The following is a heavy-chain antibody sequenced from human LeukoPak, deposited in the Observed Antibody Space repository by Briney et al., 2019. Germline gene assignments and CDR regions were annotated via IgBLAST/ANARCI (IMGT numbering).Heavy chain of an antibody. D-gene: IGHD1-26*01. V-gene: IGHV1-69*01. CDR2: IIPIFGTA. CDR1: GGTFSSYA. CDR3: ATGHTRARRWELPLSY. Sequence: ASVKVSCKASGGTFSSYAISWVRQAPGQGLEWMGGIIPIFGTANYAQKFQGRVTITADESTSTAYMELSSLRSEDTAVYYCATGHTRARRWELPLSYWGQGTLVTVSS. J-gene: IGHJ4*02.